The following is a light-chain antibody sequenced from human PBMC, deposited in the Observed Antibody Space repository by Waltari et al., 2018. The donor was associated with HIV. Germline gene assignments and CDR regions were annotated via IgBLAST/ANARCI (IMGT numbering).Light chain of an antibody. CDR2: DVR. CDR1: SSAIGASNY. V-gene: IGLV2-23*02. CDR3: CSSAGGSTFV. J-gene: IGLJ1*01. Sequence: QSALPQPASVSGSPGQSTTISCTGTSSAIGASNYFSWYQQQPGKAPKILIYDVRQRPSGVSARFSGAKSGNTASLTISGLQAEDEGDYHCCSSAGGSTFVFGTGTRVTVL.